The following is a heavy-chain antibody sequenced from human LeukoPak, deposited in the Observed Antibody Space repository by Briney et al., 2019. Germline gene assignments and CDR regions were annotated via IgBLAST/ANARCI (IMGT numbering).Heavy chain of an antibody. CDR1: GGSISSYY. Sequence: SETLSLTCTVSGGSISSYYWSWIRQPPGKGLEWIGYIYYSGSTNYNPSLKSRVTISIDTSKNQFSLKLNSVTAADTAVYYCAGMTAEEYFQHWGQGTLVTVSS. J-gene: IGHJ1*01. D-gene: IGHD2-21*02. V-gene: IGHV4-59*01. CDR3: AGMTAEEYFQH. CDR2: IYYSGST.